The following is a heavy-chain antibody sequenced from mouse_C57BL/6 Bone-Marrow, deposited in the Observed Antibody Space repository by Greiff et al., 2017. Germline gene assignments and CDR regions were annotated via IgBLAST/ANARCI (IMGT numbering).Heavy chain of an antibody. CDR1: GYTFTSYW. CDR2: IDPSDSYT. J-gene: IGHJ3*01. D-gene: IGHD2-4*01. CDR3: ASDYAPAWFAY. V-gene: IGHV1-69*01. Sequence: VQLQQSGAELVMPGASVKLSCKASGYTFTSYWMHWVKQRPGQGLEWIGEIDPSDSYTNYNQKFKGKSTLTVDKSSSTAYMQLSSLTSEDSAVYYCASDYAPAWFAYWGQGTLVTVSA.